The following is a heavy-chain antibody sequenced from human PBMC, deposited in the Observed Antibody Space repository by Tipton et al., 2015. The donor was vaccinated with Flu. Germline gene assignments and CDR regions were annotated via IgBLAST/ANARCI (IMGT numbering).Heavy chain of an antibody. CDR1: GFTFSSYA. J-gene: IGHJ4*02. V-gene: IGHV3-30-3*01. Sequence: SLRLSCAASGFTFSSYAMHWVRQAPGKGLEWVAVISYDGSNKYYADSVKGRFTISRDNSKNTLYLQMNSLRAEDTAVYYCAREGARGVVVPAAIGYWGQGTLVTVSS. CDR3: AREGARGVVVPAAIGY. D-gene: IGHD2-2*01. CDR2: ISYDGSNK.